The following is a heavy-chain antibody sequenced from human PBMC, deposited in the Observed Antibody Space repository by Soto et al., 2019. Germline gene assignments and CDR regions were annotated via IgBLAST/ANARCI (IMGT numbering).Heavy chain of an antibody. V-gene: IGHV4-39*01. CDR1: GGSFVSSAYY. CDR2: INYIGST. J-gene: IGHJ5*02. Sequence: SESRSLTGSVSGGSFVSSAYYCGWILQAPGKGLEWIGSINYIGSTYYNRSLKSRVTISVDTSRNQFSLKLSSVTAADTALYYCSRRAPEGFDPWGQGTLVTVSS. CDR3: SRRAPEGFDP.